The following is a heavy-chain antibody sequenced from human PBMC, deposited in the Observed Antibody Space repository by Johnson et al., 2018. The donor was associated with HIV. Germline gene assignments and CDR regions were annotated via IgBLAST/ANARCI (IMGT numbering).Heavy chain of an antibody. D-gene: IGHD1-26*01. CDR3: TTDRVGSGSYYPFRQYAFDI. CDR1: GFTFSNAW. V-gene: IGHV3-15*01. CDR2: IKSKTDGGTT. Sequence: VQLVESGGGVVQPGRSLRLSCAASGFTFSNAWMSWVRQAPGKGLEWVGRIKSKTDGGTTDYAAPVKGRFTISREYSKNTLYLQMNSLKTEDTAVYYCTTDRVGSGSYYPFRQYAFDIWGQGTMVTVSS. J-gene: IGHJ3*02.